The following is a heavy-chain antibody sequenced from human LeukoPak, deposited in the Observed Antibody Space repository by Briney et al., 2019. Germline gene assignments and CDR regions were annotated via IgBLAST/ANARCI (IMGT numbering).Heavy chain of an antibody. D-gene: IGHD3-10*01. J-gene: IGHJ3*02. CDR1: GGTFSSYA. CDR2: IIPIFGTA. V-gene: IGHV1-69*13. CDR3: ARGPIITMVRGVEVVAFDI. Sequence: GASVTVSCKASGGTFSSYAISWVRQAPGQGLEWMGGIIPIFGTANYAQKFQGRGTITADESTSTAYMELSSLRSEDTAVYYCARGPIITMVRGVEVVAFDIWGQGPMVTVSS.